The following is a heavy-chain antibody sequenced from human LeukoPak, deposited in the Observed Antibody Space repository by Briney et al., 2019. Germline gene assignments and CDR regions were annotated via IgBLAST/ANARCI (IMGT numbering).Heavy chain of an antibody. J-gene: IGHJ4*02. CDR2: IDPEDGET. CDR1: VCTLTELS. Sequence: ASVKVSCKVSVCTLTELSMHWVRQAPGKGLEWMGGIDPEDGETIYAQKFQGRVTMTEDTSKDTAYMELSSLRAEDTAVYYCATAYCGGDCGVDYWGQGTLVTVSS. D-gene: IGHD2-21*02. CDR3: ATAYCGGDCGVDY. V-gene: IGHV1-24*01.